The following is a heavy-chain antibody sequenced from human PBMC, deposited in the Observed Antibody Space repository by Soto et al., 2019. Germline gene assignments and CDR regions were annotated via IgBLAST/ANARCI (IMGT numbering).Heavy chain of an antibody. D-gene: IGHD2-2*02. J-gene: IGHJ5*02. CDR2: ISYDGSNK. V-gene: IGHV3-30*03. CDR3: DCVVVPAAIREGFDP. CDR1: GFTFSSYG. Sequence: QVQLVESGGGVVQPGRSLRLSCAASGFTFSSYGMHWVRQAPGKGLEWVAVISYDGSNKYYADSVKGRFTISRDNSKNTLYLQMNSLRAEDTAVYYCDCVVVPAAIREGFDPWGQGTLVTVSS.